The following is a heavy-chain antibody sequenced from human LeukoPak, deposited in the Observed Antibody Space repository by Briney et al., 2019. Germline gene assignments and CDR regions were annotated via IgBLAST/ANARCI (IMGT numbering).Heavy chain of an antibody. CDR2: INSDGSST. CDR1: GFTFSSYW. Sequence: GGSLRLSCAASGFTFSSYWMHWVRQAPGKGLVWVSRINSDGSSTSYADFVKGRFTISRDNAKNTLYLQMNSLRAEDTAVYYCARDPEYSGAYSWFDPWGQGTLVTVSS. V-gene: IGHV3-74*01. D-gene: IGHD1-26*01. J-gene: IGHJ5*02. CDR3: ARDPEYSGAYSWFDP.